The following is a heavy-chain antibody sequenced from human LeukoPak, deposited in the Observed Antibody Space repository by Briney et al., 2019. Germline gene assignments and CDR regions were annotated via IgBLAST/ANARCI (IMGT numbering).Heavy chain of an antibody. CDR3: ARGNIATRRGENWFDH. Sequence: GASVKVSCKASGYTFTGDFIHWVRQAPGQGLEWMGWINSDSGGTNYARKFQGRVTMTRDTSISTAYMELSSLRSDDTAVLYCARGNIATRRGENWFDHWGQGTLVTVSS. D-gene: IGHD6-6*01. V-gene: IGHV1-2*02. J-gene: IGHJ5*02. CDR1: GYTFTGDF. CDR2: INSDSGGT.